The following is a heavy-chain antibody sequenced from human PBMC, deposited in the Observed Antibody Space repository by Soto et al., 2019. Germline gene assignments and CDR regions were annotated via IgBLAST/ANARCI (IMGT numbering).Heavy chain of an antibody. V-gene: IGHV4-59*01. CDR1: GGSFSGYY. J-gene: IGHJ3*01. CDR3: ARAVAGTMRAFDL. Sequence: SETLSLTCAVYGGSFSGYYWSWIRQPPGKGLEWIGYIYYSGSTNYNPSLKSRVTISVDTSKNQFSLKLSSVTAADTAVYYCARAVAGTMRAFDLWGQGTMVTVSS. CDR2: IYYSGST. D-gene: IGHD6-19*01.